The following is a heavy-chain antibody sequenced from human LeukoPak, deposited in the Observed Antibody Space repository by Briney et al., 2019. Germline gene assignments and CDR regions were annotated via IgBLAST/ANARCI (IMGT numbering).Heavy chain of an antibody. Sequence: SETLSLTCTVSGGSISSYYWSWTRQPAGKGLEWIGRIYTSGSTNYNPSLKSRVTMSVDTSKNQFSLKLSSVTAADTAVYYCARDYYGSGSYYHAYWGQGTLVTVSS. V-gene: IGHV4-4*07. D-gene: IGHD3-10*01. J-gene: IGHJ4*02. CDR3: ARDYYGSGSYYHAY. CDR1: GGSISSYY. CDR2: IYTSGST.